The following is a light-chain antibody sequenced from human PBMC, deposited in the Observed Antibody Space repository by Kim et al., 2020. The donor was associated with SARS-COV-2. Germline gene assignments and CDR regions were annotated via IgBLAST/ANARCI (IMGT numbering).Light chain of an antibody. J-gene: IGLJ3*02. CDR2: TDD. Sequence: RVTISCSGSSSNSGRNTVNWYQQFPGTAPQLLIDTDDRRPSGVSDRVSCSKSGTSASLAISALRSEDEADYYCATWDDRLDVWMFGGGTKLTVL. CDR3: ATWDDRLDVWM. CDR1: SSNSGRNT. V-gene: IGLV1-44*01.